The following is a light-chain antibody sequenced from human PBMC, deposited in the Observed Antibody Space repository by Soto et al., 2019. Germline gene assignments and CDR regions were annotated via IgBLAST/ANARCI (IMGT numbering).Light chain of an antibody. Sequence: DIQMTQSPSSLSASVGDRVTITCRASENIARYLNWYQQRPGKAPELLISAASSLQSGVPSRFSGGGSGKDFTLTISSPQPEDFATYHCRQSYSNPRTFGQGTKVEIK. CDR1: ENIARY. J-gene: IGKJ1*01. CDR2: AAS. CDR3: RQSYSNPRT. V-gene: IGKV1-39*01.